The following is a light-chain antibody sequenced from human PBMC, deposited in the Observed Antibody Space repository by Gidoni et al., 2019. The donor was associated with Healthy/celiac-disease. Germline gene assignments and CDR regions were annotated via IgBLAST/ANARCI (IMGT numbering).Light chain of an antibody. Sequence: RVTITCRASQSISSYLNWYQQKPGKAPKLPIYAASSLQSGVPSRFSGSGSGTDFTLTISSLQPEDFATYYCQQSYSTPQFTFGGGTKVEIK. CDR2: AAS. J-gene: IGKJ4*01. CDR3: QQSYSTPQFT. V-gene: IGKV1-39*01. CDR1: QSISSY.